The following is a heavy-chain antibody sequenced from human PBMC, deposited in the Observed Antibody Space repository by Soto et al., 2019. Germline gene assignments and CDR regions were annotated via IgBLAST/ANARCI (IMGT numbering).Heavy chain of an antibody. CDR3: ARADDYRYFDY. D-gene: IGHD3-16*01. Sequence: QVQLVQSGAEVKKPGAPGKVSCKASGYSFINYYIYWVRQAPAQGLEWMGIISPSSGSTNYAQKFQGRVTMTRDTSTSTVYMELSSLTSEDTAVYYCARADDYRYFDYWGQGTLVTVSS. J-gene: IGHJ4*02. CDR2: ISPSSGST. CDR1: GYSFINYY. V-gene: IGHV1-46*03.